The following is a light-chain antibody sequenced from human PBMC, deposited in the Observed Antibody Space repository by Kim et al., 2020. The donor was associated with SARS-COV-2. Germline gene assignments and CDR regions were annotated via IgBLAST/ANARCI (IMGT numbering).Light chain of an antibody. CDR3: QQTHSTPYT. CDR1: QSIRTY. J-gene: IGKJ2*01. CDR2: AAS. V-gene: IGKV1-39*01. Sequence: SASVGSRVTITCRARQSIRTYFHWYQQKPGKPPKLLIYAASNLERGVPSKFSGSGSETDFTLTISGLQPEDFATYYCQQTHSTPYTFGQGAKLGI.